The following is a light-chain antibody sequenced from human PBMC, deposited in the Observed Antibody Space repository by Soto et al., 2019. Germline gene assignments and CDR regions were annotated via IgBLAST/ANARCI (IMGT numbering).Light chain of an antibody. V-gene: IGLV2-8*01. CDR2: EVS. CDR3: CSYAGTTIL. CDR1: SSDIGAYNY. J-gene: IGLJ2*01. Sequence: QPVLTQPPSASGSPGQSVTISCTGTSSDIGAYNYVSWYQRRPGTAPKLIIYEVSQRPSGVPDRFSGSKSGYTASLTVSGLQADDEADYYCCSYAGTTILFGGGTKLTVL.